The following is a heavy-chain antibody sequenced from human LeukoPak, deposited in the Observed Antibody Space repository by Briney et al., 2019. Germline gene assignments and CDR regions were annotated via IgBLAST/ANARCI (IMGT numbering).Heavy chain of an antibody. V-gene: IGHV1-18*01. D-gene: IGHD2-2*01. J-gene: IGHJ3*02. Sequence: ASVKVSCKASGYTFSSYDISWVRQAPGQGLEWMGWISTYSAETNYAQKYQGRVSMTTDTSTSTAYMELRSLRSDDTAVYYCARDHCSSTSCYLLAPLGSSPDAFDIWGQGTMVTVSS. CDR2: ISTYSAET. CDR3: ARDHCSSTSCYLLAPLGSSPDAFDI. CDR1: GYTFSSYD.